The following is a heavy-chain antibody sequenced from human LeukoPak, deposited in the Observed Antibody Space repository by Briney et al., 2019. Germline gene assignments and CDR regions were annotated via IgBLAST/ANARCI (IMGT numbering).Heavy chain of an antibody. CDR3: ARGRYYYGSGSPTTTYYYGMDV. CDR2: ISGSGGST. Sequence: GGSLRLSCAASGFTFSSYAMSWVRQAPGKGLEWVSAISGSGGSTYYADSVKGRLTISRDNSKNTLYLQMNSLRAEDTAVYYCARGRYYYGSGSPTTTYYYGMDVWGQGTTVTVSS. V-gene: IGHV3-23*01. J-gene: IGHJ6*02. CDR1: GFTFSSYA. D-gene: IGHD3-10*01.